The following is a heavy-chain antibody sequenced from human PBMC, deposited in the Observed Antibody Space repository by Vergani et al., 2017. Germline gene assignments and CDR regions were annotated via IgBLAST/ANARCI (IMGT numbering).Heavy chain of an antibody. CDR2: IYYSGST. V-gene: IGHV4-31*03. CDR1: GGSISSSSYY. J-gene: IGHJ4*02. D-gene: IGHD5-18*01. CDR3: ARGIDPDTAMAPFDY. Sequence: QLQLQESGPGLVKPSETLSLTCTVSGGSISSSSYYWGWIRQHPGKGLEWIGYIYYSGSTYYNPSLKSRVTISVDTSKNQFSLKLSSVTAADTAVYYCARGIDPDTAMAPFDYWGQGTLVTVSS.